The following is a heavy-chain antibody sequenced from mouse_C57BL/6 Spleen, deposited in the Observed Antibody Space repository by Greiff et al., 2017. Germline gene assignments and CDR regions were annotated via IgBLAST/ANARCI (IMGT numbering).Heavy chain of an antibody. CDR2: IHPNSGST. CDR1: GYTFTSYW. CDR3: ARSDSNWFAY. D-gene: IGHD2-5*01. Sequence: QVQLKQPGAELVKPGASVKLSCKASGYTFTSYWMHWVKQRPGQGLEWIGMIHPNSGSTNYNEKFKSKATLTVDKSSSTAYMQLSSLTSEDSAVYYCARSDSNWFAYWGQGTTLTVSS. V-gene: IGHV1-64*01. J-gene: IGHJ2*01.